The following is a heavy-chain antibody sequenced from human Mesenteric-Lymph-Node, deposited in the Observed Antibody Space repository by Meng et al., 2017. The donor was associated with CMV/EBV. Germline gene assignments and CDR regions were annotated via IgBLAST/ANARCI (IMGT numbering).Heavy chain of an antibody. CDR2: INPNSGGT. Sequence: TFTGYYMHWGRQAPGQGLEWMGRINPNSGGTNDAQKFQGRVTMTRDTSISTAYMELSRLRSDDTAVYYCARERFTMVRSYPNGRFDPWGQGTLVTVSS. CDR1: TFTGYY. V-gene: IGHV1-2*06. CDR3: ARERFTMVRSYPNGRFDP. J-gene: IGHJ5*02. D-gene: IGHD3-10*01.